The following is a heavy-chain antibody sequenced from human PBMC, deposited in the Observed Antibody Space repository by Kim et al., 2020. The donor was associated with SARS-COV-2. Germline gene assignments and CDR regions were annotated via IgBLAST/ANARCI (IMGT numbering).Heavy chain of an antibody. CDR1: GFTFDDYA. J-gene: IGHJ3*02. CDR2: ISWNSGSI. Sequence: GGSLRLSCAASGFTFDDYAMHWVRQAPGKGLEWVSGISWNSGSIGYADSVKGRFTISRDNAKNSLYLQMNSLRAEDTALYYCAKDISTVVNIDAFDIWGQGTMVTVSS. V-gene: IGHV3-9*01. CDR3: AKDISTVVNIDAFDI. D-gene: IGHD4-17*01.